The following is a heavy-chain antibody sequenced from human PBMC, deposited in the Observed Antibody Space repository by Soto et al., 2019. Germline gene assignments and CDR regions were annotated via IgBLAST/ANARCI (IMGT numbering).Heavy chain of an antibody. Sequence: GESLKISCKAIGYTFTNYWIGWVRQTPGKGLEWMGIIFPGYSDTRYNPSFEGQVTVSADESISTAYLQWNTLKASDTAMYYCVRPNFGALTHFDFWGQGTLVTVSS. CDR3: VRPNFGALTHFDF. V-gene: IGHV5-51*01. CDR2: IFPGYSDT. CDR1: GYTFTNYW. D-gene: IGHD3-16*01. J-gene: IGHJ4*02.